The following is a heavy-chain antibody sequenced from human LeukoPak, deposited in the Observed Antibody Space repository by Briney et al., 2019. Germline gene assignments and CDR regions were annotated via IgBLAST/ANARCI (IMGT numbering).Heavy chain of an antibody. D-gene: IGHD6-19*01. J-gene: IGHJ4*02. CDR3: AREEGSGCYDY. V-gene: IGHV1-2*02. CDR2: INPNSGGT. Sequence: TSVKVSCKASGYTFTGLYLHWVRQAPGQGLEWMGWINPNSGGTNFAQKFQRRVTMTGDTSISTAYMELSRLTSDDTAVYYCAREEGSGCYDYWGQGTKVTVSS. CDR1: GYTFTGLY.